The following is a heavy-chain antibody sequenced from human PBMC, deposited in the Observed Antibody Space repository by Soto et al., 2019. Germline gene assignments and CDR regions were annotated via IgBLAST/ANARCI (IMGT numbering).Heavy chain of an antibody. Sequence: QVQVVQSGAEEKKPGASVKVSCTASGYTFTGYAMHWVRQAPGQRLEWMGRINAGKGNTKYSQKFQGRVTITRDTSASTAYMELSSLRSEDTAVYYCASAVAVAADFDYWGQGTLVTVSS. D-gene: IGHD6-19*01. CDR3: ASAVAVAADFDY. J-gene: IGHJ4*02. CDR1: GYTFTGYA. CDR2: INAGKGNT. V-gene: IGHV1-3*05.